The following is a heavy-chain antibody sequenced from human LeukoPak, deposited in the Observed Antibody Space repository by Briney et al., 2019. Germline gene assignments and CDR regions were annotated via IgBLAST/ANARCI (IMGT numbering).Heavy chain of an antibody. V-gene: IGHV4-4*02. CDR1: GGSITSRDC. D-gene: IGHD2-15*01. CDR2: ICLDGRI. J-gene: IGHJ4*02. CDR3: ASQGGLRNDF. Sequence: ASETLSLTCGVSGGSITSRDCWSWVRQPPGKGLEWIGEICLDGRIHYTPSLKSRISISIDRSKDQFSLNLISVAAADTAIYFCASQGGLRNDFWGQGTLVTVSS.